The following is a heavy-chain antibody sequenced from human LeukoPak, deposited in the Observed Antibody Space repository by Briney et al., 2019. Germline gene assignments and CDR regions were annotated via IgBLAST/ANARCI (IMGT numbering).Heavy chain of an antibody. CDR2: IYYSGST. V-gene: IGHV4-39*01. D-gene: IGHD2-2*02. Sequence: SETLSLTCTVSGGSISSSSYYWGWIRQPPGKGLEWIGSIYYSGSTYYNPSLKSRVTISVDTSKNQFPLKLSSVTAADTAVYYCARRPSSTSCYKRACGAFDIWGQGTMVTVSS. CDR1: GGSISSSSYY. CDR3: ARRPSSTSCYKRACGAFDI. J-gene: IGHJ3*02.